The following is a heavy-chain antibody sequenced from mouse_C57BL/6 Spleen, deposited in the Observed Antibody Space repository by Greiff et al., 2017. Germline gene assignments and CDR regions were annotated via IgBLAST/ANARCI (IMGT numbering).Heavy chain of an antibody. CDR3: ARSGYGFAY. V-gene: IGHV1-69*01. D-gene: IGHD2-10*02. Sequence: VQLQQPGAELVMPGASVKLSCKASGYTFTSYWMHWVKQRPGQGLEWIGEIDPSDSYTNYNQKFKGKSTLTVDTSSSTAYMQRSSLTSEDSAVYYCARSGYGFAYWGQGTLVTVAA. CDR2: IDPSDSYT. J-gene: IGHJ3*01. CDR1: GYTFTSYW.